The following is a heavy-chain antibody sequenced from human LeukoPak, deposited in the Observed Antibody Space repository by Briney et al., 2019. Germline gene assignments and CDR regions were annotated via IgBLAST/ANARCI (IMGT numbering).Heavy chain of an antibody. CDR3: AALDTAMVTSGGY. CDR1: GFTFSSYG. J-gene: IGHJ4*02. CDR2: ISDSGGTT. V-gene: IGHV3-23*01. Sequence: GGSLRLSCAASGFTFSSYGMTWVRQAPGKGLDWVSTISDSGGTTFYAESVKGRFTISRDNSKNTLYLQMNSLRAEDTALYYCAALDTAMVTSGGYWGQGTLVTVSS. D-gene: IGHD5-18*01.